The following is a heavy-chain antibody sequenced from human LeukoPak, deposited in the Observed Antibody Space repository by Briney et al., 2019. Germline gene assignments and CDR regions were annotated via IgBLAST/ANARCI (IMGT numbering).Heavy chain of an antibody. CDR2: IFASGST. CDR3: ARVERGWFGELSD. D-gene: IGHD3-10*01. J-gene: IGHJ4*02. CDR1: GASISSGSYY. Sequence: SETLSLTCTVSGASISSGSYYWNWIRQPAGKGLEWIGRIFASGSTNYNPSLKSRVTISLDTSKNQLSLKLSSVTAADTAVYYCARVERGWFGELSDWGQGTLVTVSS. V-gene: IGHV4-61*02.